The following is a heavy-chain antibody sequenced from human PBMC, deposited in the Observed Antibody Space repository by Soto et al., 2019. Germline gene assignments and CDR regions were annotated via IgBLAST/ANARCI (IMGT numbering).Heavy chain of an antibody. V-gene: IGHV1-69*01. CDR1: GGTFSSYA. D-gene: IGHD2-2*01. CDR2: IIPISGTA. CDR3: AGSQGGSTSWEIYYYYYYGMDG. Sequence: QVQLVQSGAEVKKPGSSVKVSCKASGGTFSSYAISWVRQAPGQGPEWRGGIIPISGTANYAQKFQGRDTITADESTSTAYRELSRLRSEDTAVYYCAGSQGGSTSWEIYYYYYYGMDGWGQGTKVTVSS. J-gene: IGHJ6*02.